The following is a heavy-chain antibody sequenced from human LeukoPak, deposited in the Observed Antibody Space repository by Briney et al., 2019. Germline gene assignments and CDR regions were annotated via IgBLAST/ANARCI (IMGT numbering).Heavy chain of an antibody. Sequence: GASMQISSACSGYIFTSYWLGWVHPLPGKVLELAGIIYPGDSDNNYNPSLQGLATSSANKSLNTAYLHWSSLKASDTAMYYCVRRYRGYEYFEYWGQGTLVTVSS. CDR1: GYIFTSYW. D-gene: IGHD5-12*01. CDR3: VRRYRGYEYFEY. CDR2: IYPGDSDN. J-gene: IGHJ4*02. V-gene: IGHV5-51*07.